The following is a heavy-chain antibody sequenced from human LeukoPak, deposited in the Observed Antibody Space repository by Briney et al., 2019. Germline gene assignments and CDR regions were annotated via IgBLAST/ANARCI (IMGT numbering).Heavy chain of an antibody. CDR3: ARRSVDPGYYYMDV. J-gene: IGHJ6*03. Sequence: SETLSLTCTVSGGSISSSSYYWGWIRQPPGKGLEWIGEINHSGSTNYNPSLKSRVTISVDTSKNQFSLKLSSVTAADTAVYYCARRSVDPGYYYMDVWGKGTTVTVSS. D-gene: IGHD1-1*01. CDR1: GGSISSSSYY. V-gene: IGHV4-39*07. CDR2: INHSGST.